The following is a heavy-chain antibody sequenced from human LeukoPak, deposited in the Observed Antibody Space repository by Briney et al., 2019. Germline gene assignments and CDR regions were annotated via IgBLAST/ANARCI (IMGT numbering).Heavy chain of an antibody. CDR2: IIPILGIA. CDR1: GGTFSSYA. V-gene: IGHV1-69*04. Sequence: ASVKVSCKASGGTFSSYAISWVRQAPGQGLEWTGRIIPILGIANYAQKFQGRVTITADKSTSTAYMELSSLRSEDTAVYYCARDRNDYGDHWGQGTLVTVSS. CDR3: ARDRNDYGDH. J-gene: IGHJ4*02. D-gene: IGHD1-14*01.